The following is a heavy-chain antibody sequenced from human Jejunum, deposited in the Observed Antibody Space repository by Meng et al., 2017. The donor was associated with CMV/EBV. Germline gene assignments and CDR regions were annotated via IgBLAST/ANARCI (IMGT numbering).Heavy chain of an antibody. J-gene: IGHJ4*02. CDR3: SPRMGVYIFDY. D-gene: IGHD2-8*01. Sequence: AASGLSVSSYAMTWGRQAAGKGLEWIATMIGSGGNTYYADSVKGRFTTSRDNSKNTLYLQMNSLRAEDTAVYYCSPRMGVYIFDYWGQGTLVTVSS. CDR2: MIGSGGNT. CDR1: GLSVSSYA. V-gene: IGHV3-23*01.